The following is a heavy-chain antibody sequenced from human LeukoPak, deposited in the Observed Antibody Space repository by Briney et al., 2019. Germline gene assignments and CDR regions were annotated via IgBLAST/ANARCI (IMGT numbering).Heavy chain of an antibody. CDR3: ARAGIWYSSGSDY. Sequence: ASVKVSCKASGYTFTSYAMHWVRQAPGQRLEWMGWINAGNGNTNYSQKFQGRVTITRDTSASTAYMELSSLRSEDTAVYYCARAGIWYSSGSDYWGQGTLVTVSS. J-gene: IGHJ4*02. CDR1: GYTFTSYA. V-gene: IGHV1-3*01. D-gene: IGHD6-19*01. CDR2: INAGNGNT.